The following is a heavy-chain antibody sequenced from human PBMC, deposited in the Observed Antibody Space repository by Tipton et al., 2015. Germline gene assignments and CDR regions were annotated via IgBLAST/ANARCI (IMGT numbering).Heavy chain of an antibody. CDR3: ARETYYYDSSGYYRSDAFDI. J-gene: IGHJ3*02. CDR1: GGSISNYY. D-gene: IGHD3-22*01. Sequence: TLSLTCTVSGGSISNYYWSWIRQPPGKGLEWIGYIYYSGSTNYNPSLKSRVTISVDTSKNQFSLKLNSVTAADTAVYYCARETYYYDSSGYYRSDAFDIWGQGTMVTVSS. V-gene: IGHV4-59*01. CDR2: IYYSGST.